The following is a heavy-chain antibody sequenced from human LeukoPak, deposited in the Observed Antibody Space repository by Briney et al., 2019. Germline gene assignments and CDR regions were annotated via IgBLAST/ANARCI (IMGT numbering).Heavy chain of an antibody. CDR2: ISSSGSTI. CDR3: ARDPGVVAFHYLDY. CDR1: GFTFSDYY. J-gene: IGHJ4*02. Sequence: GSLRLSCAASGFTFSDYYMSWIRQAPGKGLEWVSYISSSGSTIYYADSVKGRFTISRDNSKNTVYLQMNNLRADDTAVYYCARDPGVVAFHYLDYWGQGTLVTVSS. D-gene: IGHD3-3*01. V-gene: IGHV3-11*01.